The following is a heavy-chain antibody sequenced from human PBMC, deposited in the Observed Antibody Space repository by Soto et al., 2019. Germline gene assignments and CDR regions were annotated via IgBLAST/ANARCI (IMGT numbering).Heavy chain of an antibody. J-gene: IGHJ4*02. CDR3: AKDRLGGNFDY. CDR1: GFTFNNYA. CDR2: ISGTGGST. Sequence: EAQLLDSGGGLVQPGGSLRLSCAASGFTFNNYAMNWVRQAPGKGLEWVATISGTGGSTYYADSVKGRFTISRDNSKNTLYLQMNSLRVEDTAVYYCAKDRLGGNFDYWGQGTQVTVSS. V-gene: IGHV3-23*01.